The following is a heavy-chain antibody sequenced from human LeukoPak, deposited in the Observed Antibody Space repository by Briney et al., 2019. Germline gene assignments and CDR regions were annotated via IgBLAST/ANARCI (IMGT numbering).Heavy chain of an antibody. Sequence: ASVKVSCKASGYTFTSYDMNWVRQAPGQGLEWMGWMNPNSGNTGYAQKFQGRVTMTRNTSISTAYMELSSLRSEDTAVYYCARARGVYGDPNFDYWGQGTLVTVSS. CDR3: ARARGVYGDPNFDY. D-gene: IGHD4-17*01. V-gene: IGHV1-8*01. CDR1: GYTFTSYD. J-gene: IGHJ4*02. CDR2: MNPNSGNT.